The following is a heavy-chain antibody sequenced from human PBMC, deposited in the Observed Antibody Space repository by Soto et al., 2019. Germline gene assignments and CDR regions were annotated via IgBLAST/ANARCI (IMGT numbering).Heavy chain of an antibody. CDR2: IYHSGST. CDR3: VSGGKGPFDY. J-gene: IGHJ4*02. Sequence: QLQLQESGSGLVKPSQTLSLTCAVSGGSISSGGYSWSWIRQPPGKGLEWIGYIYHSGSTYYNPPPTRRVTISVDRSKNHFSRKLSSVTAADTAVYYCVSGGKGPFDYWGQGTLVTVSS. V-gene: IGHV4-30-2*01. D-gene: IGHD2-15*01. CDR1: GGSISSGGYS.